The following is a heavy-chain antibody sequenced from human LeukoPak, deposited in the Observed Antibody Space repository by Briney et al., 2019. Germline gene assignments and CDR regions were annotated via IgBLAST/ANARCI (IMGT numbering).Heavy chain of an antibody. J-gene: IGHJ3*01. CDR2: IFHSGSI. CDR1: GYSISSGFY. D-gene: IGHD3-22*01. CDR3: ARMAVSYYYDSSTYSPVAFDV. Sequence: SETLSLTCNVSGYSISSGFYWGWTRQSPGKGLEWIATIFHSGSIFYNPSLKGRVSLSVDTSQNQFSLELNSVTAADTAAYYCARMAVSYYYDSSTYSPVAFDVWGQGTMVTVSS. V-gene: IGHV4-38-2*02.